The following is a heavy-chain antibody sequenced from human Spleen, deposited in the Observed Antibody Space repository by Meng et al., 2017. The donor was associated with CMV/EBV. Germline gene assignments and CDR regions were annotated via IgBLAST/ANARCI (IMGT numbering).Heavy chain of an antibody. CDR1: GFTFSRSW. V-gene: IGHV3-74*01. CDR2: INSAANIT. Sequence: GGSLRLSCAASGFTFSRSWMHWARQAPGKGLVWVSRINSAANITHYAGSVKGRFAISRDNAKNTLYLQMNSLRVEDTAVYYCAGDRWGPGYWGQGTLVTVSS. D-gene: IGHD3-16*01. CDR3: AGDRWGPGY. J-gene: IGHJ4*02.